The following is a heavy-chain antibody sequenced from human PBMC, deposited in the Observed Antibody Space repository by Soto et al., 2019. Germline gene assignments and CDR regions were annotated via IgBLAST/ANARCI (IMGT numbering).Heavy chain of an antibody. CDR3: ARKGGYSGYELIDY. V-gene: IGHV4-31*03. Sequence: SETLSLTCTVSGGSISSGGYYWSWIRQHPGKGLEWIGYIYYSGSTYYNPSLKSRVTISVDTSKNQFSLKLSSVTAADTAVYYCARKGGYSGYELIDYWGQGTLVTVSS. J-gene: IGHJ4*02. CDR2: IYYSGST. CDR1: GGSISSGGYY. D-gene: IGHD5-12*01.